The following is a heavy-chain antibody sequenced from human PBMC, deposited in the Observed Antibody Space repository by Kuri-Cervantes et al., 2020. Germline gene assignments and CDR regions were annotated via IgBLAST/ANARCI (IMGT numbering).Heavy chain of an antibody. CDR1: GDSVSSNSAA. D-gene: IGHD3-22*01. V-gene: IGHV6-1*01. CDR3: ARVRPGITMIVVVRRGHNWFDP. J-gene: IGHJ5*02. Sequence: SQTLSLTCAISGDSVSSNSAAWNWIRQSPSRGLEWPGRTYYRSKWYNDYAVSVKSRITINPDTSKNQFSLQLNSVTPEDTAVYYCARVRPGITMIVVVRRGHNWFDPWGQGTLVTVSS. CDR2: TYYRSKWYN.